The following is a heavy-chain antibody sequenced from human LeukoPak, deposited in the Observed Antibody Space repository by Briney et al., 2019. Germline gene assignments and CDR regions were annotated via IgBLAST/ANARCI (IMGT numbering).Heavy chain of an antibody. CDR2: IYYSGST. V-gene: IGHV4-39*07. D-gene: IGHD3-22*01. Sequence: SETLSLTCTVSGASISSNSYYWGWLRQPPGKGLEWIGSIYYSGSTYYNPSLKSRVTISVDTSKNQFSLKLSSVTAADTAVYYCARYYERIRGIDYWGQGTLVTVSS. CDR1: GASISSNSYY. J-gene: IGHJ4*02. CDR3: ARYYERIRGIDY.